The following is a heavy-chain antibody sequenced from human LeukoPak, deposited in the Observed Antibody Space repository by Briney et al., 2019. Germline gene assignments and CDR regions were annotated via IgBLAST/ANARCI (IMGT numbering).Heavy chain of an antibody. CDR1: GGSFSGYY. CDR3: ARSPRYSSSWRGAAGNWFDP. D-gene: IGHD6-13*01. CDR2: INQSGST. V-gene: IGHV4-34*01. J-gene: IGHJ5*02. Sequence: SETLSLTCAVYGGSFSGYYWSWIRQPPGKGLEWIGEINQSGSTNYNPSLKSRVTISVDTSKNQFSLKLSSVTAADTAVYYCARSPRYSSSWRGAAGNWFDPWGQGTLVTVSS.